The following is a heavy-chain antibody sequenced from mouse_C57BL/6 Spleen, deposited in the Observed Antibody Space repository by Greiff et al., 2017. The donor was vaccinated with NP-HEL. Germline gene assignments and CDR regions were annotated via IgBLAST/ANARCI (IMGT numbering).Heavy chain of an antibody. CDR3: ARILRKGYFDV. CDR2: INPSTGGT. D-gene: IGHD1-1*01. V-gene: IGHV1-42*01. J-gene: IGHJ1*03. Sequence: EVQLQQSGPELVKPGASVKISCKASGYSFTGYYMNWVKQSPEKSLEWIGEINPSTGGTTYNQKFKAKATLTVDKSSSTAYMQLKSLTSEDSAVYYCARILRKGYFDVWGTGTTVTVSS. CDR1: GYSFTGYY.